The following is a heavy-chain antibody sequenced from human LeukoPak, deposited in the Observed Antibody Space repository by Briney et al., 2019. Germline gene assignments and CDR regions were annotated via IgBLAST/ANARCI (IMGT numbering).Heavy chain of an antibody. CDR1: GYTFTGYY. J-gene: IGHJ4*02. CDR3: AGGYCTNGVCYELDY. CDR2: INPNSGGT. D-gene: IGHD2-8*01. Sequence: ASVKVSCKASGYTFTGYYMHWVRQAPGQGLEWMGWINPNSGGTNYAQKFQGRVTMTRDTSISTAYMELSRLRSDDTAVYYCAGGYCTNGVCYELDYWGQGTLVTVSS. V-gene: IGHV1-2*02.